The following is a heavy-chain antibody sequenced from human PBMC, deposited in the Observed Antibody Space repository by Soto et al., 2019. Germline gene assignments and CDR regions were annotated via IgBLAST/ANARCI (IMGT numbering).Heavy chain of an antibody. CDR1: GASMSPYY. D-gene: IGHD3-16*01. J-gene: IGHJ6*02. V-gene: IGHV4-59*01. CDR3: ARVMSRGISLSMDV. Sequence: PSETLSLTCTVSGASMSPYYWSWIRQPPGKGLEWIGYTYYSGNTDSNPSLKSRVTISMDTSKNQFSLKLSSVTAEDTAMYYCARVMSRGISLSMDVWGQGTTVTVSS. CDR2: TYYSGNT.